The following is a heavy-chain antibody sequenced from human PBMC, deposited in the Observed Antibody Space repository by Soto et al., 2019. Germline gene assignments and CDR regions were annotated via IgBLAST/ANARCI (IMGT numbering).Heavy chain of an antibody. J-gene: IGHJ6*02. V-gene: IGHV1-46*01. D-gene: IGHD2-2*01. CDR3: ARPHIASHYYYGMDV. CDR2: INPSGTTT. Sequence: QVQLVQSGAEVKKPGASVKVSCKASGYTFTSYYMHWVRQAPGQGLEWMGIINPSGTTTDYAQKFQGRVAPTRDTSTSSYYIELSSLRSEDTAVYYCARPHIASHYYYGMDVWGQGITVTVSS. CDR1: GYTFTSYY.